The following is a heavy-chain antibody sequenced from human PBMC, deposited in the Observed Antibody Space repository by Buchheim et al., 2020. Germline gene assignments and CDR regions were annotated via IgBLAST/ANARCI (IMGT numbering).Heavy chain of an antibody. D-gene: IGHD3-3*01. CDR2: ISYDGSNK. V-gene: IGHV3-30*14. CDR3: ARDYYDFWSGYYTGGWFDP. J-gene: IGHJ5*02. CDR1: GFTFSSYA. Sequence: QVQLVESGGGVVQPGRSLRLSCAASGFTFSSYAMHWVRQAPGKGLEWVAVISYDGSNKYYADSVKGRFTISRDNSKNTLYLKMNSLRAEDTAVYYCARDYYDFWSGYYTGGWFDPWGQETL.